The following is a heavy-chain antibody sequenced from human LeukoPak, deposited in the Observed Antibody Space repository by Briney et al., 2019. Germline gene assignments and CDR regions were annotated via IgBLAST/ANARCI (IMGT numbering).Heavy chain of an antibody. CDR2: IYTSGST. Sequence: PSETLSLTWTVSGGSISSGSYYWSWIRQPAGKGLEWIGRIYTSGSTNYNPSLKSRVTISVDTSKNQFSLKLSSVTAADTAVYYCARDRRSWFDPWGQGTLVTVSS. V-gene: IGHV4-61*02. CDR3: ARDRRSWFDP. CDR1: GGSISSGSYY. J-gene: IGHJ5*02.